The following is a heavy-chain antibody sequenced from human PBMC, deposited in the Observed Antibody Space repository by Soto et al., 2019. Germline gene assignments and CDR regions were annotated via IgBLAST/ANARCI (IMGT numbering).Heavy chain of an antibody. D-gene: IGHD3-22*01. Sequence: EVQLLESGGSLVQPGGSLRLSCAASGFTFSNFAMSWMRQAPGKGVEWVSAILNGGGTTYYADSVKGRFTISRDDSRNTLFLQVNSLRAEDTAIYYCAKVTRNGYSSFDSWGQGTLVTVSS. CDR3: AKVTRNGYSSFDS. J-gene: IGHJ4*02. CDR2: ILNGGGTT. V-gene: IGHV3-23*01. CDR1: GFTFSNFA.